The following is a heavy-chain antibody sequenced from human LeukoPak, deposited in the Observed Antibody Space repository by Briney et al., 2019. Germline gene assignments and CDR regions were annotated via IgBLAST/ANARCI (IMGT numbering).Heavy chain of an antibody. J-gene: IGHJ3*02. CDR1: GYTFTGYY. Sequence: ASVKVSRKASGYTFTGYYMHWVRQAPGQGLEWMGRINPNSGGTNYAQKFQGRVTMTRDTSISTAYMELSRLRSDDTAVYYCARAGDSSGYYYGAFDIWGQGTMVTVSS. CDR2: INPNSGGT. D-gene: IGHD3-22*01. V-gene: IGHV1-2*06. CDR3: ARAGDSSGYYYGAFDI.